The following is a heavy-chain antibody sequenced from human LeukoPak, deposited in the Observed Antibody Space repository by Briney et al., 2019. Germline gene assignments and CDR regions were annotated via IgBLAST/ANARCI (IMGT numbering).Heavy chain of an antibody. CDR3: VCLGLGGLSLD. V-gene: IGHV3-23*01. D-gene: IGHD3-16*01. J-gene: IGHJ4*02. CDR2: ISGSPGST. CDR1: GFTFSSYA. Sequence: GGSLRLSCAASGFTFSSYAMSWVRQAPGKGLEWVSAISGSPGSTYYADSVKGRFTISRDNAKNTLYLQMNSLRVEDTAVYYCVCLGLGGLSLDWGQGTLVTVFS.